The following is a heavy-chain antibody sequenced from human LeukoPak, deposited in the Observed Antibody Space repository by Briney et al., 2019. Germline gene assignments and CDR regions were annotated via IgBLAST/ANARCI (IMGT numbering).Heavy chain of an antibody. CDR1: GFTFSSYA. J-gene: IGHJ4*02. D-gene: IGHD3-10*01. Sequence: PGGSLRLSCAASGFTFSSYAMSWVRQAPGKGLEWVSAISGSGGSTYYADSVKGRFTISRDNSKNTLYLQMNSLRAEDTAVYYCAKDETFVLPYYYGSGSYFYYWGQGTLVTVSS. CDR2: ISGSGGST. V-gene: IGHV3-23*01. CDR3: AKDETFVLPYYYGSGSYFYY.